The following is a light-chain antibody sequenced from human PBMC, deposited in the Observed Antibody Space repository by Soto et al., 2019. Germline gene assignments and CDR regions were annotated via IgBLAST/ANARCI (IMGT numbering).Light chain of an antibody. V-gene: IGLV2-8*01. Sequence: QSVLTQPASASGSPGQSVTISCTGTSSDIGYYKYVSWYQQHPGKAPKLIIYEVIKRPSGVPDRFSGSKSGNTASLTVSGLQAEDEADYYCSSYAGSNLGVFGTGTKVTVL. CDR3: SSYAGSNLGV. J-gene: IGLJ1*01. CDR2: EVI. CDR1: SSDIGYYKY.